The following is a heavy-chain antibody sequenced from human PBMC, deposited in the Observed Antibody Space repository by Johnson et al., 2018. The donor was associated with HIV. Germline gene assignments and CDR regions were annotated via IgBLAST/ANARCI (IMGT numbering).Heavy chain of an antibody. CDR1: GFTFSSYA. Sequence: QVQLVESGGGVVQPGRSLRLSCAASGFTFSSYAMHWVRQAPGKGLKWVAVISYDGSDKYYADSVKGRFTISRDSSKNTLYLQMNSLRAEDTAVYYCAREGTYYYDNSGYNDAFDVWGQGTMVTVSS. D-gene: IGHD3-22*01. CDR2: ISYDGSDK. CDR3: AREGTYYYDNSGYNDAFDV. J-gene: IGHJ3*01. V-gene: IGHV3-30*04.